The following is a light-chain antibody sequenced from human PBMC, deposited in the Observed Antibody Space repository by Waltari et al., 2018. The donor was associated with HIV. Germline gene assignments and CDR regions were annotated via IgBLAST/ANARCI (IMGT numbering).Light chain of an antibody. CDR3: SSRDKSGHLVI. J-gene: IGLJ2*01. CDR2: GKN. CDR1: SLRDYY. Sequence: SSELTQDPSVSVALGQTVKITCQGDSLRDYYASWYQKKQGKAPILVFYGKNNRPSGIPDRLSGSSSRNTASLTITGAQAEDEAEYYCSSRDKSGHLVIFGGGTRLIVL. V-gene: IGLV3-19*01.